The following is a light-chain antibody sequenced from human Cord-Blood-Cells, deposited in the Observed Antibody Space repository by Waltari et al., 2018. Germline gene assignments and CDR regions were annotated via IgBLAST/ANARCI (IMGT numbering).Light chain of an antibody. CDR3: SSYTSSSTVV. Sequence: QSALPQPASVSGSPGQSITISCTGTSRDVGGYNYVSWYQQHPGKAPKLIIYEVSNRPSGVSNRFSGSKSGNTASLTISGLQAEDEADYYCSSYTSSSTVVFGGGTKLTVL. CDR2: EVS. CDR1: SRDVGGYNY. J-gene: IGLJ2*01. V-gene: IGLV2-14*01.